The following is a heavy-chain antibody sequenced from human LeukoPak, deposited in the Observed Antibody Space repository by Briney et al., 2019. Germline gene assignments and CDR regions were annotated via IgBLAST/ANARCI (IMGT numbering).Heavy chain of an antibody. CDR2: IIPIFGKA. Sequence: SVKVSCKASGGTYSSYAISWVRQAPGQGLEWMGRIIPIFGKANYAQKFQGRVTITPDESTSTAYMEQSSLRSEDTAVYYCARDALDFWSGYHDYWGQGTLVTVSS. D-gene: IGHD3-3*01. J-gene: IGHJ4*02. V-gene: IGHV1-69*13. CDR1: GGTYSSYA. CDR3: ARDALDFWSGYHDY.